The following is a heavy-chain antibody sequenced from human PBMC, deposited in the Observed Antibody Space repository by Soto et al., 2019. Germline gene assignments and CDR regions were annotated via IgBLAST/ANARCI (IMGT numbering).Heavy chain of an antibody. Sequence: PSETLSLTCTVSGGSISNTPYYWGWISKPPGKGLEWLGSIFYSGSTHYSPSLKSRITISVDTSKSQFSLKVKSMTAADTAVYYCVRNASVTDPRDGKKYDFFDYWGLGTLVTVSS. CDR3: VRNASVTDPRDGKKYDFFDY. CDR2: IFYSGST. J-gene: IGHJ4*02. V-gene: IGHV4-39*01. CDR1: GGSISNTPYY. D-gene: IGHD3-3*01.